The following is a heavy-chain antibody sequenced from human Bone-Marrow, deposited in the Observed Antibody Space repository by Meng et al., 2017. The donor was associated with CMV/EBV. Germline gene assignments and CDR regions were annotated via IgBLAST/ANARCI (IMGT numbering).Heavy chain of an antibody. CDR2: ISYDGSNK. CDR1: GFTFSSYA. Sequence: GGSLRLSCAASGFTFSSYAMHWVRQAPGKGLEWVAVISYDGSNKYYADSVKGRFTISRDNSKNTLYLQMNSLRAEDTAVYYCAREGLYDFWSGYSMDYYYGKDVWGQGTTVTVSS. CDR3: AREGLYDFWSGYSMDYYYGKDV. D-gene: IGHD3-3*01. V-gene: IGHV3-30*04. J-gene: IGHJ6*02.